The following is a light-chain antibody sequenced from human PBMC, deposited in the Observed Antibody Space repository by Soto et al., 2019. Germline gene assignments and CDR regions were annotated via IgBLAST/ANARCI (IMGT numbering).Light chain of an antibody. CDR2: NNN. Sequence: QLVLTQPPSASGTPGQRVTISCSGSTSNIGSNYIYWYQQLPGTAPKLLIFNNNHRPSGVPDRFSGSKSGTSASLAISGLRSEDEADYYCSAWDDSLSGYVFGTGTKVTVL. CDR1: TSNIGSNY. V-gene: IGLV1-47*02. CDR3: SAWDDSLSGYV. J-gene: IGLJ1*01.